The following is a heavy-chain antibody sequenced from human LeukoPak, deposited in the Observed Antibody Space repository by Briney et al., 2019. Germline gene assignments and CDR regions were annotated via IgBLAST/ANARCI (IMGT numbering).Heavy chain of an antibody. V-gene: IGHV1-18*01. D-gene: IGHD3-3*01. J-gene: IGHJ6*02. CDR3: ARDLWEVLRFLEYGMDV. Sequence: ASVKVSCKASGYTFTSYGISWVRQAPGQGLEWRGWISAYNGNTNYAQKLQGRVTMTTDTSTSTAYMELRSLRSDDTAVYYCARDLWEVLRFLEYGMDVWGQGTTVTVSS. CDR2: ISAYNGNT. CDR1: GYTFTSYG.